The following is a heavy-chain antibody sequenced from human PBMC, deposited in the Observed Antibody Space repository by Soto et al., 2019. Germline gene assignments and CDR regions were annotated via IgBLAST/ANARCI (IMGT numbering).Heavy chain of an antibody. D-gene: IGHD6-19*01. V-gene: IGHV3-9*01. Sequence: GGSLRLSCAASGFTFDDYAMHWVRQAPGKGLEWVSGISWNSGSIGYADSVKGRFTISRDNAKNSLYLQMNSLRAEDTALYYCAKDSHTRQWLVGGIYFDYWGQGTLVTVSS. CDR1: GFTFDDYA. J-gene: IGHJ4*02. CDR3: AKDSHTRQWLVGGIYFDY. CDR2: ISWNSGSI.